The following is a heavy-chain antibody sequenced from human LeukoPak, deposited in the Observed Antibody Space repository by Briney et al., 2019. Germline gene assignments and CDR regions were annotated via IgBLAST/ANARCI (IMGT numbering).Heavy chain of an antibody. D-gene: IGHD2-2*01. Sequence: GKSLRISCKGSGYSFTSYWIGWVRQMPGKGLEWMGIIYPGDSDTRYSPSFQGQVTISADKSISTAYLQWSSLKASDTAMYYCARAAEQGGYCSSTSCINWFDPWGQGTLVTVSS. V-gene: IGHV5-51*01. CDR3: ARAAEQGGYCSSTSCINWFDP. J-gene: IGHJ5*02. CDR1: GYSFTSYW. CDR2: IYPGDSDT.